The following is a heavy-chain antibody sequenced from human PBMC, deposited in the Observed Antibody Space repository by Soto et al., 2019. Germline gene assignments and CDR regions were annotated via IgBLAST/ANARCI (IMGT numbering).Heavy chain of an antibody. D-gene: IGHD2-15*01. CDR1: GGSISSYY. Sequence: SETLSLTCTVSGGSISSYYWSWIRQPPGKGLEWIGYIYYSGSTNYNPSLKSRVTISVDTSKNQFSLKLSSVTAADTAVYYCARGEGYRCSSGSCYSYYFDYWGQGTLVTVSS. CDR3: ARGEGYRCSSGSCYSYYFDY. V-gene: IGHV4-59*01. J-gene: IGHJ4*02. CDR2: IYYSGST.